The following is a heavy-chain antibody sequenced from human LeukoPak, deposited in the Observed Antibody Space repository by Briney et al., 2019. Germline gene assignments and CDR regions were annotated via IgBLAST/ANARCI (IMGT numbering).Heavy chain of an antibody. V-gene: IGHV3-73*01. CDR1: GFTFSGSA. J-gene: IGHJ6*02. D-gene: IGHD1/OR15-1a*01. CDR2: IRSKANRYAT. Sequence: PGGSLRLSCAASGFTFSGSAMHWVRQASGKGLEWVGRIRSKANRYATAYAASVKGRFTISRDDSKNTAYLHMNSLKTEDTAVYYCATIGRAGDYYCYGMDVWGQGTTVTVSS. CDR3: ATIGRAGDYYCYGMDV.